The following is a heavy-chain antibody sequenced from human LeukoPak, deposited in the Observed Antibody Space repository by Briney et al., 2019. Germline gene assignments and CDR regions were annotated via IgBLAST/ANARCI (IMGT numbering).Heavy chain of an antibody. V-gene: IGHV4-31*03. CDR2: IYYSGST. CDR1: GGSISSGAYY. J-gene: IGHJ4*02. CDR3: VRENYFDY. Sequence: SETLPLTCTVSGGSISSGAYYWGWIRQHPGKGLEYIGYIYYSGSTYYNPSLKSRVTISVDRSKNQFSLKLSSVTAADTAVYYCVRENYFDYWGQGILVTVSS.